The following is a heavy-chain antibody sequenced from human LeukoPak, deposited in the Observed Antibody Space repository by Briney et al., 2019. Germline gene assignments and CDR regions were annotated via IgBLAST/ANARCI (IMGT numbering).Heavy chain of an antibody. Sequence: GGSLTLSCAASGFTFSSFGMSWVRQAPGKGLEWVSSISGSGGSTYYADSVKGRFTISRDNSKNTLYLQMDSLRAEDTAVYYCAKRSGDVWGKGTTVTISS. CDR1: GFTFSSFG. CDR2: ISGSGGST. V-gene: IGHV3-23*01. J-gene: IGHJ6*04. CDR3: AKRSGDV.